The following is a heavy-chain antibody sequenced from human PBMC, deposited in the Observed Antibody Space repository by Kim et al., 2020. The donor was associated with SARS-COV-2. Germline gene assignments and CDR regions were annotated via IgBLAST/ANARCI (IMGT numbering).Heavy chain of an antibody. CDR3: ALTGTTEGWFDP. CDR1: GGTFSSYA. V-gene: IGHV1-69*13. Sequence: SVKVSCKASGGTFSSYAISWVRQAPGQGLEWMGGIIPIFGTANYAQKFQGRVTITADESTSTAYMELSSLRSEDTAVYYCALTGTTEGWFDPWGQGTLVTVSS. CDR2: IIPIFGTA. J-gene: IGHJ5*02. D-gene: IGHD1-7*01.